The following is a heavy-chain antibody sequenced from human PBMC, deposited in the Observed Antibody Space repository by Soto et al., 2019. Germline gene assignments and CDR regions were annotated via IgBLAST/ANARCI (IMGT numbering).Heavy chain of an antibody. CDR3: ARSSPDFWSGLYYFDY. CDR1: GGSISSGGYS. J-gene: IGHJ4*02. Sequence: SETLSLTCAVSGGSISSGGYSWSWIRQPPGKGLEWIGYIYHSGSTYYNPSLKSRVTISVDRSKNQFSLKLSSVTAADTAVYYCARSSPDFWSGLYYFDYWGQGTLVTVSS. V-gene: IGHV4-30-2*01. CDR2: IYHSGST. D-gene: IGHD3-3*01.